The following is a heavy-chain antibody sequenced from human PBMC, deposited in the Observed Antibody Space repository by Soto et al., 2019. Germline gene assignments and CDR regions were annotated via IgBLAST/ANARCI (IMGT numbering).Heavy chain of an antibody. CDR1: GFTFSTYA. CDR2: ISGSGGST. D-gene: IGHD3-22*01. Sequence: PVGSLRLSCAASGFTFSTYAKSWFRQAPVNGLEWVSSISGSGGSTYYADSVKGRFTISRDNSKNTLYLQMNSLRAEDTAVYYYAKEDSSGIFDYWGQGTLVTVPQ. CDR3: AKEDSSGIFDY. V-gene: IGHV3-23*01. J-gene: IGHJ4*02.